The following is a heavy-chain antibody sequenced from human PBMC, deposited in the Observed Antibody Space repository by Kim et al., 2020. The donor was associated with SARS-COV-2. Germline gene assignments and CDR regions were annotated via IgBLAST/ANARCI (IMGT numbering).Heavy chain of an antibody. J-gene: IGHJ6*02. V-gene: IGHV3-21*01. D-gene: IGHD5-12*01. Sequence: GGSLRLSCAASGFTFSSYSMNWVRQAPGKGLEWVSSISSSSSYIYYADSVKGRFTISRDNAKNSLYLQMNSLRAEDTAVYYCAREGGYSGYGTNSNTHRWYYYYGMDVWGQGTTVTVSS. CDR3: AREGGYSGYGTNSNTHRWYYYYGMDV. CDR2: ISSSSSYI. CDR1: GFTFSSYS.